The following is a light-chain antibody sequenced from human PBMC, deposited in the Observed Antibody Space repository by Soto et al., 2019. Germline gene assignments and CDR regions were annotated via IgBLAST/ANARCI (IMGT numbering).Light chain of an antibody. CDR2: GAS. Sequence: DIVLTQSPGTLSLSPGERATLSCRASQSVNSNYLAWYQQKPGQAARLLIYGASSRATGIPDRFSGVGSGTDFTLTISRLEPEDFAVYYCQQYGSSPPTFXGGTKVDIK. J-gene: IGKJ4*01. V-gene: IGKV3-20*01. CDR1: QSVNSNY. CDR3: QQYGSSPPT.